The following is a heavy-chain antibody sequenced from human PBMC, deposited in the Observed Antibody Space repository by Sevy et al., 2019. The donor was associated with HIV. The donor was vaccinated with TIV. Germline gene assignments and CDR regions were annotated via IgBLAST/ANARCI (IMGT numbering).Heavy chain of an antibody. V-gene: IGHV3-30*04. CDR1: GLPFISYA. CDR3: ARFPPERTFDI. J-gene: IGHJ3*02. Sequence: GGSLRLSCAASGLPFISYAMHWVRQGPGKGLEWVAVISYDARNEAYADSVKGRFTISRDNSKNTLYLQMNSLRAEDTAVYYCARFPPERTFDIWGQGTMVTVSS. CDR2: ISYDARNE.